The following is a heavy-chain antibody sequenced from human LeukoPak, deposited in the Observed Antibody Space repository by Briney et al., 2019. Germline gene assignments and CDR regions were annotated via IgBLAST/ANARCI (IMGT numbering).Heavy chain of an antibody. Sequence: GGSLRLSCAASGFTFSNYAMFWVRQAPGKGLEWLSYISTGSSAIYYADSVKGRFTISRDNAKNSLYLQMNSLTDEDTAVYYCARGPPRIAVAGTVFDYWGQGTLVTVSS. CDR3: ARGPPRIAVAGTVFDY. CDR1: GFTFSNYA. V-gene: IGHV3-48*02. J-gene: IGHJ4*02. CDR2: ISTGSSAI. D-gene: IGHD6-19*01.